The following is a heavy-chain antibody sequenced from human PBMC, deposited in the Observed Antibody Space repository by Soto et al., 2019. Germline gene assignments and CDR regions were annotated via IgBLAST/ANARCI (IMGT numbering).Heavy chain of an antibody. J-gene: IGHJ4*02. D-gene: IGHD3-3*01. V-gene: IGHV3-23*01. Sequence: PGGSLRLSCAASGFTFSNAWINWVRQTPGKGLEWVSAISGSGGSTYYADSVKGRFTISRDNSKNTLYLQMNSLRAEDTAVYYCAKYFYDFWSGYWHWGQGTLVTVSS. CDR1: GFTFSNAW. CDR3: AKYFYDFWSGYWH. CDR2: ISGSGGST.